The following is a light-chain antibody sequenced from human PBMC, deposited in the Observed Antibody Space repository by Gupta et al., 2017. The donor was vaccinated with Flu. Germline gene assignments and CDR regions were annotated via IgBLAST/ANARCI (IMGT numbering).Light chain of an antibody. J-gene: IGLJ1*01. CDR3: QSYDSSLGV. V-gene: IGLV1-40*01. CDR2: DNP. CDR1: ISNIGAGYV. Sequence: QSVLTQPPSVSGAQGQRVTISCTGSISNIGAGYVVHWYQPLPGTAPKPLLYDNPNRPSGVPDRFSGSKSGTSASLAITGLQAEDEADYYCQSYDSSLGVFGTGTKVTV.